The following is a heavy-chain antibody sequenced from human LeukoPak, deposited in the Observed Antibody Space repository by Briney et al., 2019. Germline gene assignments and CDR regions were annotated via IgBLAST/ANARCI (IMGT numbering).Heavy chain of an antibody. CDR3: AKRGVVIRVILVGFHKEAYYFES. J-gene: IGHJ4*02. D-gene: IGHD3/OR15-3a*01. CDR1: GITLTNYG. V-gene: IGHV3-23*01. CDR2: ISDSGGST. Sequence: GGSLRLSCAVSGITLTNYGMSWVRQAPGKRLECVAGISDSGGSTNYADSVKGRFTISRDNPKNTLYLQMNSLRAEDTAVYFCAKRGVVIRVILVGFHKEAYYFESWGQGALVTVSS.